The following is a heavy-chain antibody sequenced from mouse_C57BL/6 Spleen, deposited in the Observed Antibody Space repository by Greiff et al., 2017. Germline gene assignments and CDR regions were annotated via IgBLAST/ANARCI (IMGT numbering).Heavy chain of an antibody. CDR2: IYPGSGST. J-gene: IGHJ3*01. CDR3: AIPKNMGNPFAY. Sequence: QVQLQQPGAELVKPGASVKMSCKASGYTFTSYWITWVKQRPGQGLGWIGDIYPGSGSTNYNEKFKSKATLTVDTSSSTAYMQLSSLTSEDSAVYYCAIPKNMGNPFAYWGQGTLVTVSA. CDR1: GYTFTSYW. V-gene: IGHV1-55*01. D-gene: IGHD2-1*01.